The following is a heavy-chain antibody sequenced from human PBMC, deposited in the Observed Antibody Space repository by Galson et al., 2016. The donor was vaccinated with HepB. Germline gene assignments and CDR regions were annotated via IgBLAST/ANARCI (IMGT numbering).Heavy chain of an antibody. Sequence: SVKVSCKASGYSFSNYAIHWVRQAPGQRLEWMGWINAGNGNPKYSQKFQGRVTFTRDTPATTAYMELSSLRREDTALYYCARWGGEKIAGTTRRNLRDDYWGQGTLVTVSS. D-gene: IGHD1-26*01. CDR2: INAGNGNP. V-gene: IGHV1-3*01. J-gene: IGHJ4*02. CDR3: ARWGGEKIAGTTRRNLRDDY. CDR1: GYSFSNYA.